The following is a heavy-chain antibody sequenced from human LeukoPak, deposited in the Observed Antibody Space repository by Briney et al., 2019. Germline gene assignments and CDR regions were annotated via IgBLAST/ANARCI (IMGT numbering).Heavy chain of an antibody. J-gene: IGHJ4*02. CDR3: ARDPRRGDCSGGSCYSGGNFDY. V-gene: IGHV1-18*01. CDR1: GYTFTSYG. CDR2: ISAYNGST. Sequence: GASVKVSCKASGYTFTSYGISWVRQAPGQGLEWMGWISAYNGSTNYAQKLQGRVTMTTDTSTSTAYMELRSLRSDDTAVYYCARDPRRGDCSGGSCYSGGNFDYWGQGTLVTVSS. D-gene: IGHD2-15*01.